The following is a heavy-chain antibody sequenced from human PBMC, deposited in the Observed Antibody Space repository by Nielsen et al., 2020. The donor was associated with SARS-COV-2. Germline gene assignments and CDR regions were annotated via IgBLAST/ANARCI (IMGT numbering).Heavy chain of an antibody. CDR3: ASMGGYSGYGYGMDV. CDR2: ISWNSGSI. V-gene: IGHV3-9*01. J-gene: IGHJ6*02. Sequence: SLKISCAASGFTFDDYAMHWVRQAPGKGLEWVSGISWNSGSIGYADSVKGRFTISRDNAKNSLYLQMNSLGAEDTALYYCASMGGYSGYGYGMDVWGQGTTVTVSS. D-gene: IGHD5-12*01. CDR1: GFTFDDYA.